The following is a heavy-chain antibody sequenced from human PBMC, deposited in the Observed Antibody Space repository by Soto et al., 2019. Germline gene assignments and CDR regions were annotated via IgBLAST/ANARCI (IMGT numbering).Heavy chain of an antibody. V-gene: IGHV3-23*01. J-gene: IGHJ5*02. CDR1: GFPFSSYA. D-gene: IGHD6-19*01. Sequence: GSSRRLSCAASGFPFSSYAMSCVLQAPGTGLGWVSAISGSGGSTYYADSVKGRFTISRYNSKNTLYLQMNSLRAEDTAVNYCAKSRADRAWPRGWHAGAWFDPWGQGTLVTVSS. CDR2: ISGSGGST. CDR3: AKSRADRAWPRGWHAGAWFDP.